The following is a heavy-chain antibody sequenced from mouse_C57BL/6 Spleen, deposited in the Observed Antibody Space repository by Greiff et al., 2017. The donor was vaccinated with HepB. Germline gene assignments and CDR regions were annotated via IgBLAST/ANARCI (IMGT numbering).Heavy chain of an antibody. CDR1: GYTFTSYW. Sequence: QVQLQQPGAELVKPGASVKMSCKASGYTFTSYWMNWVKQRPGQGLEWIGDIHPGSGSTNYNEKFKSKATLTVDTSSSTAYMQLSSLTSEDSAVYYCARRGFTHSAFAYWGQGTLVTVSA. CDR3: ARRGFTHSAFAY. D-gene: IGHD1-1*01. V-gene: IGHV1-55*01. CDR2: IHPGSGST. J-gene: IGHJ3*01.